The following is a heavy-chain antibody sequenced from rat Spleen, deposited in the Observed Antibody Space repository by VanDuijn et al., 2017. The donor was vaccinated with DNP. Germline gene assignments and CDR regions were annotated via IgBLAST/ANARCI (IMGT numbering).Heavy chain of an antibody. V-gene: IGHV2-6*01. CDR2: ISGGGTT. CDR1: GFNLNDYW. J-gene: IGHJ4*01. Sequence: VKLVESGGGLVQPGRSLKLSCVASGFNLNDYWLGWVRQPPGKGLEWIAAISGGGTTYYSSGLKSRLRISRDTSKSQVFLTMSSLLTEDTAVYFCASHVTGPYVLDVWGQGTSVTVSS. CDR3: ASHVTGPYVLDV. D-gene: IGHD4-1*01.